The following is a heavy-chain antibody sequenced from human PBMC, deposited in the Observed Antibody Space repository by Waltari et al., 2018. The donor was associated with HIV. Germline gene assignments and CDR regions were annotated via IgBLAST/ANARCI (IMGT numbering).Heavy chain of an antibody. CDR1: GFTFRSSW. J-gene: IGHJ6*02. CDR2: IHSDGSST. CDR3: ARREATVVRGVCYYGMDV. D-gene: IGHD3-10*01. V-gene: IGHV3-74*01. Sequence: EVQLVESGGGLVQPGGSLRLSCAASGFTFRSSWMPWVRQAPGKGLVWVSRIHSDGSSTSYADFVKGRFTISRDNAKNTLYVEMNSLRAEDTAVYYCARREATVVRGVCYYGMDVWGQGTTVTVSS.